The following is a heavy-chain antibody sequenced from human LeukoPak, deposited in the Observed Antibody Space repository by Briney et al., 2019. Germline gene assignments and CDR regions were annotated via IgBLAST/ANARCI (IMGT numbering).Heavy chain of an antibody. Sequence: GGSLRLSCAASGFTFSSYGMPWVRQAPGKGLEWVAIIWYDGSNTYYADSVKGRFIISRDNSKNTLYLEMNSLRAEDTAVYYCAPDHGGYWGQGTLVTVSS. V-gene: IGHV3-33*01. J-gene: IGHJ4*02. D-gene: IGHD3-16*01. CDR3: APDHGGY. CDR1: GFTFSSYG. CDR2: IWYDGSNT.